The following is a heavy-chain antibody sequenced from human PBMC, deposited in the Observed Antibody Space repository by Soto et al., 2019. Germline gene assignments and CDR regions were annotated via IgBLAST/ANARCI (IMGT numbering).Heavy chain of an antibody. CDR1: RYAFTSYA. CDR2: NRDYNGNT. V-gene: IGHV1-18*01. J-gene: IGHJ5*02. Sequence: GXSVKVWYRASRYAFTSYAKRGVRRGPGQGVEWMGWNRDYNGNTNYTQKLQGRVTMTTGTSTSTAYMELRSLRSDDTAVYYCARESGYANNWFDPWGQGTLGTISS. CDR3: ARESGYANNWFDP. D-gene: IGHD5-12*01.